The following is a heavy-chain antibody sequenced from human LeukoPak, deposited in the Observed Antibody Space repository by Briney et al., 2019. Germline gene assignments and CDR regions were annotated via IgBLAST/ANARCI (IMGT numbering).Heavy chain of an antibody. V-gene: IGHV3-30*18. CDR3: AKEGREDGDYPYGMDV. CDR1: GFTFSSYG. CDR2: ISYDGSNK. D-gene: IGHD4-17*01. J-gene: IGHJ6*02. Sequence: PGGSLRLSCAASGFTFSSYGMHWVRQAPGKGLEWVAVISYDGSNKYYADSVKGRFTISRDNSKNTLYLQVNSLRAEDTAVYYCAKEGREDGDYPYGMDVWGQGNTVTVSS.